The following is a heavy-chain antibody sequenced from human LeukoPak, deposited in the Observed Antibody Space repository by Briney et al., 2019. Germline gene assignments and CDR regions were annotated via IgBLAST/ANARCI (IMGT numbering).Heavy chain of an antibody. CDR1: GFTFSSYS. D-gene: IGHD2-2*01. V-gene: IGHV3-21*01. CDR2: ISSSSSYI. CDR3: ARSSTSCYDY. Sequence: GGSLRLSCAASGFTFSSYSMNWVRQAPGKGLEWVSSISSSSSYIYYANSVKGRFTISRDNAKNSLYLQMNSLRAEDTAAYYCARSSTSCYDYWGQGTLVTVSS. J-gene: IGHJ4*02.